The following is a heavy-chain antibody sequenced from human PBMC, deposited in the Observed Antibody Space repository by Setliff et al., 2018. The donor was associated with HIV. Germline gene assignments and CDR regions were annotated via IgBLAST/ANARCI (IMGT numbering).Heavy chain of an antibody. CDR3: AREENYGSGSPKEYYFDY. Sequence: SETLSLTCAVYGGSFSGYYWSWIRQPPGKGLEWIGEISHSGSTNYNPSLKSRVTISVDKSKNQFSLKLSSVTAADTAVYYCAREENYGSGSPKEYYFDYWGQGTLVTVS. CDR1: GGSFSGYY. V-gene: IGHV4-34*01. D-gene: IGHD3-10*01. J-gene: IGHJ4*02. CDR2: ISHSGST.